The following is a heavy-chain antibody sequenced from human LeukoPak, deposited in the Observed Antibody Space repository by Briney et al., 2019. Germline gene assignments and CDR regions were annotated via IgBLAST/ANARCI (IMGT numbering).Heavy chain of an antibody. Sequence: SETLSLTCAVYGGSFSGYYWSWIRQPPGRGLEWIGEINHSGSTNYNPSLKSRVTISVDTSKNQFSLKLSSVTAADTAVYYCARGYGAFDIWGQGTMVTVSS. D-gene: IGHD3-10*01. CDR2: INHSGST. J-gene: IGHJ3*02. CDR3: ARGYGAFDI. CDR1: GGSFSGYY. V-gene: IGHV4-34*01.